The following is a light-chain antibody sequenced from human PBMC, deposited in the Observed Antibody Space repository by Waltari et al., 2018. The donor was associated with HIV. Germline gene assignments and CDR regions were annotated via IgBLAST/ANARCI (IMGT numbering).Light chain of an antibody. CDR1: SSNIGAGYD. Sequence: QSVLTQPPSVSGVPGQRVTISCTGNSSNIGAGYDVHWYQQLPRTAPKLLIFCHINRPSRVPDRFSDTKSGTSAALAITGLQAEDEADYYCQSYDRSLDGSIFGGGTKLTVL. CDR2: CHI. V-gene: IGLV1-40*01. J-gene: IGLJ2*01. CDR3: QSYDRSLDGSI.